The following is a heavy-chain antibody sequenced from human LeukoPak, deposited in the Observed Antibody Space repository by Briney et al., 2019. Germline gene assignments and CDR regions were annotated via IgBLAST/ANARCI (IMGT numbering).Heavy chain of an antibody. Sequence: QAGGSLRLSCAASGFTLSSNYMSWVRQAPGKGLEWVSAITNSGGSTYYADSVKGRFTISRDNPKNTLYLQMKSLRVEDTAVYYCVKEAVTPHFDYWGQGTLVTVSS. J-gene: IGHJ4*02. CDR2: ITNSGGST. CDR3: VKEAVTPHFDY. D-gene: IGHD6-19*01. V-gene: IGHV3-23*01. CDR1: GFTLSSNY.